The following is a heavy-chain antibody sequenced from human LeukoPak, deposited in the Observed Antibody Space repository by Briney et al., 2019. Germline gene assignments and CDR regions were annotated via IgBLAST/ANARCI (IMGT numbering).Heavy chain of an antibody. D-gene: IGHD3-16*01. CDR1: GFTFSNFG. J-gene: IGHJ3*02. CDR3: VRDLVSGAYTVVT. Sequence: GGSLRLSCAASGFTFSNFGMNWVRQAPGKGLQWVSFISSTGITKYYADSVRGRFTISRDNTRNSLYLQMSSLRAEDTAVYYCVRDLVSGAYTVVTWGQGTVVTVSS. CDR2: ISSTGITK. V-gene: IGHV3-48*03.